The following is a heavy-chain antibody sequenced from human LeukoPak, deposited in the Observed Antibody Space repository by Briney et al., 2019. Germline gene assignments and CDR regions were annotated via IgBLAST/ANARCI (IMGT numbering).Heavy chain of an antibody. Sequence: ASVKVSCKASGYTFTTYYMHWVRQAPGQGLEWMGWMNPNSGNTGYAQKFQGRVTITRNTSISTAYMELSSLRSEDTAVYYCARGQRITIFGVVRYFYMDVWGKGTTVTVSS. V-gene: IGHV1-8*03. CDR2: MNPNSGNT. J-gene: IGHJ6*03. CDR1: GYTFTTYY. CDR3: ARGQRITIFGVVRYFYMDV. D-gene: IGHD3-3*01.